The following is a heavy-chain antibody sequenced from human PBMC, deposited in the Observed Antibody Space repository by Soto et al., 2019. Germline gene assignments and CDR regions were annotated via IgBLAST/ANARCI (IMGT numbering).Heavy chain of an antibody. V-gene: IGHV1-18*01. J-gene: IGHJ4*02. CDR2: NSAYNDNT. CDR3: AKDASGWYDY. Sequence: ASVKVSCKSSGYTFTKFGISWVRQAPGQGLEWMGWNSAYNDNTNYAQKLQGRVTMTSDTSTSTAYMELRSLRSDDTAVYYCAKDASGWYDYWGQGTLVTVSS. CDR1: GYTFTKFG. D-gene: IGHD6-19*01.